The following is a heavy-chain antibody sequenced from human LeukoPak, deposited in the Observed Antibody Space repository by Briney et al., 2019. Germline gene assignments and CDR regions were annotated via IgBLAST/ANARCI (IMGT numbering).Heavy chain of an antibody. CDR3: ARGSRERELGYYYDSSGEGGDAFDI. V-gene: IGHV1-2*02. CDR2: INPNSGGT. Sequence: GASVKVSCKASGYTFTGYYMHWVRQAPGQGLEWMGWINPNSGGTNYAQKFQGRVTMTRDTSISTAYMELSRLRSNDTAVYYCARGSRERELGYYYDSSGEGGDAFDIWGQGTMVTVSS. J-gene: IGHJ3*02. D-gene: IGHD3-22*01. CDR1: GYTFTGYY.